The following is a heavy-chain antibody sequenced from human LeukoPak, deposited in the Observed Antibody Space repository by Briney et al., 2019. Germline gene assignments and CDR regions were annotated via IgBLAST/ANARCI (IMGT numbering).Heavy chain of an antibody. V-gene: IGHV3-7*01. J-gene: IGHJ4*02. CDR2: IKQDGSEK. CDR3: ARSEGELLSYFDY. Sequence: GGSLRLSCAASGFTFSSYWMSWVRQAPGKGLEWVANIKQDGSEKYYVDSVKGRFTISRDNAKNSLYLQMNSLRAEDTAVYYCARSEGELLSYFDYWGQGTLVTVSS. D-gene: IGHD1-26*01. CDR1: GFTFSSYW.